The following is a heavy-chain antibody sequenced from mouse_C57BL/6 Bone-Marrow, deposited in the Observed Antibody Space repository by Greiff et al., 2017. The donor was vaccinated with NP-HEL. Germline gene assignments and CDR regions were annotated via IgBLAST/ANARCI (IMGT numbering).Heavy chain of an antibody. CDR3: ARKLIYYDSDDDAMDY. D-gene: IGHD2-4*01. CDR1: GYTFTSYW. V-gene: IGHV1-69*01. CDR2: IDPADSYT. J-gene: IGHJ4*01. Sequence: QVQLKQPGAELVMPGASVKLSCKASGYTFTSYWMHWVKQRPGQGLEWIGEIDPADSYTNYNQKFKGKSTLTVDKSSSTAYMQLSRLTSEDSAVSYCARKLIYYDSDDDAMDYWGQGTSVTVSS.